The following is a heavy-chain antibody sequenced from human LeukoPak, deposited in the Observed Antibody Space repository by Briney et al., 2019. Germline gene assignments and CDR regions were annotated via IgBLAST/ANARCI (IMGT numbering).Heavy chain of an antibody. CDR3: AKGRYGSGTYFKGMDV. CDR1: GFTFSTYA. CDR2: ISGSGGST. Sequence: VQPGGSLRLSCAASGFTFSTYAMSWVRQAPGKGLEWVSAISGSGGSTYFADSVKGRFTISRDNSKNTLCLQMNSLRAEDTALYYCAKGRYGSGTYFKGMDVWGQGTTVTVSS. V-gene: IGHV3-23*01. D-gene: IGHD3-10*01. J-gene: IGHJ6*02.